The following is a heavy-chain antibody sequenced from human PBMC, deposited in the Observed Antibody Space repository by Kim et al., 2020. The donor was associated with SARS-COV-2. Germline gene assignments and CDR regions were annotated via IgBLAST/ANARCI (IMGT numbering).Heavy chain of an antibody. CDR1: GFSFRSFA. CDR2: ITNNGDKT. CDR3: VKDTYYDFWSGYSAYFYTLDV. Sequence: GGSLRLSCSASGFSFRSFAMHWVRQAPGKGLQYLSAITNNGDKTYYADSVEGRFTISRDNSQNTLYLQMNSLRAEDTAVYYCVKDTYYDFWSGYSAYFYTLDVWGQGTSVTVSS. D-gene: IGHD3-3*01. J-gene: IGHJ6*02. V-gene: IGHV3-64D*09.